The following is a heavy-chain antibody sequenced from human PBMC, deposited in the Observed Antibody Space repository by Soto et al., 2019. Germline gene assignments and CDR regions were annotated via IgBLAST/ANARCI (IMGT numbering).Heavy chain of an antibody. CDR3: ARTYLNYDSSGLFDY. CDR1: GGSISSGGYY. D-gene: IGHD3-22*01. J-gene: IGHJ4*02. V-gene: IGHV4-31*03. CDR2: IYYSGST. Sequence: TLSLTCTVSGGSISSGGYYWSWIRQHPGKGLEWIGYIYYSGSTYYNPSLKSRVTISVDTSKNQFSLKLSSVTAADTAVYYCARTYLNYDSSGLFDYWGQGTLVTVSS.